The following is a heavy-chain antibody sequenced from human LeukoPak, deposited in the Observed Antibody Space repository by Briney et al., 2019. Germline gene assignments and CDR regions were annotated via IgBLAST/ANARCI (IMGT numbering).Heavy chain of an antibody. D-gene: IGHD5-12*01. CDR2: INHSGRT. V-gene: IGHV4-39*07. Sequence: SETLSLTCTVSGGSISSSSYYWSWIRQPPGKGLEWIGEINHSGRTNYNPSLKSRVTISVDTSKNQFSLKLSSVTAADTAVYYCASWLEGPYYYGMDVWGQGTTVTVSS. CDR1: GGSISSSSYY. J-gene: IGHJ6*02. CDR3: ASWLEGPYYYGMDV.